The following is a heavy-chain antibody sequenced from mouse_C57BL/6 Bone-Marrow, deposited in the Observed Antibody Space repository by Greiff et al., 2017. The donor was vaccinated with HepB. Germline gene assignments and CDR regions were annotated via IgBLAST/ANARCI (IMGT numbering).Heavy chain of an antibody. V-gene: IGHV1-80*01. CDR3: ARKNYGSSYDY. D-gene: IGHD1-1*01. Sequence: VHLQQSGAELVKPGASVKISCKASGYAFSSYWMNWVKQRPGKGLEWIGQIYPGDGDTNYNGKFKGKATLTADKSSSTAYMQLSSLTSEDSAVYFCARKNYGSSYDYWGQGTTLTVSS. CDR2: IYPGDGDT. CDR1: GYAFSSYW. J-gene: IGHJ2*01.